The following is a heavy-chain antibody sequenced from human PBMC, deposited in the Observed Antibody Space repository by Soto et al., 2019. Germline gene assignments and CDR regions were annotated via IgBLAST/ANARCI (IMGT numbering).Heavy chain of an antibody. CDR3: ARAVDIVVVVDY. D-gene: IGHD2-15*01. V-gene: IGHV3-74*01. J-gene: IGHJ4*02. CDR2: INSDGSST. CDR1: GFTFSSYW. Sequence: GGSLRLSCAASGFTFSSYWMHWVRQAPGKGLVWVSRINSDGSSTSYADSVKGRFTISRDNAKNTLYLQMNSLRAEDTAVYYCARAVDIVVVVDYRGQGTLVTVSS.